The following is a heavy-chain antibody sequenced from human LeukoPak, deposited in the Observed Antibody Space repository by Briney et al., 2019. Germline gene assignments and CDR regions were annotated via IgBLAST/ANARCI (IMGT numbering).Heavy chain of an antibody. J-gene: IGHJ4*02. CDR3: ARDVDYANPRHDY. Sequence: GGSLRLSCAASGFTFSSYAMSWVRQAPGKGLEWVSYITFSSSIIYYADSVKGRFTISRDNAKNSLYLQMNSLRAEDTAVYYCARDVDYANPRHDYWGQGTLVTVSS. CDR2: ITFSSSII. CDR1: GFTFSSYA. D-gene: IGHD4/OR15-4a*01. V-gene: IGHV3-48*01.